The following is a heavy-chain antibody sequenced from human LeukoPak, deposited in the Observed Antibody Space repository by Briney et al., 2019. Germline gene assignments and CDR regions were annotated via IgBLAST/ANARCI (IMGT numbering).Heavy chain of an antibody. V-gene: IGHV1-2*02. CDR2: INPNTGAT. CDR1: GYTFNAYF. J-gene: IGHJ4*02. D-gene: IGHD6-13*01. Sequence: ASVKVSCKASGYTFNAYFMHWVRQAPGQGLEWMGWINPNTGATNYAQKFQGRVTMTRDTSITTAYMELSTLRSDDTAVYYCARGQLHSSSWYDYWGQGTPVTVSS. CDR3: ARGQLHSSSWYDY.